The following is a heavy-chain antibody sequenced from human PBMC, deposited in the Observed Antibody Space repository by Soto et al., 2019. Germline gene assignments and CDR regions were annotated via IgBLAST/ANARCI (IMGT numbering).Heavy chain of an antibody. V-gene: IGHV1-18*04. J-gene: IGHJ4*02. CDR3: ARNDFWSGYFGYFDY. CDR1: GYTFTSYG. D-gene: IGHD3-3*01. Sequence: ASVKVSCKASGYTFTSYGISWVRQAPGQGPEWMGWISGHNGNTNYAQKLQGRVTMTTDTSTSTAYMELRSLRSDDTAVYYCARNDFWSGYFGYFDYWGQGTLVTVSS. CDR2: ISGHNGNT.